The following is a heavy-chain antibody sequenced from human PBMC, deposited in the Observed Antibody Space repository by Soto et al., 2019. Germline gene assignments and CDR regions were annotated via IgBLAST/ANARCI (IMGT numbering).Heavy chain of an antibody. CDR2: ISAYNGNT. CDR1: GYTFTSYG. Sequence: QVQLVQSGAEVKKPGASVKVSCKASGYTFTSYGISWVQQAPGQGLEWMGWISAYNGNTNYAQKLQGRVTMTTDTSTSTAYMELRSLRSDDTAVYYCARTFILKWELLVHFDYWGQGTLVTVSS. J-gene: IGHJ4*02. V-gene: IGHV1-18*01. CDR3: ARTFILKWELLVHFDY. D-gene: IGHD1-26*01.